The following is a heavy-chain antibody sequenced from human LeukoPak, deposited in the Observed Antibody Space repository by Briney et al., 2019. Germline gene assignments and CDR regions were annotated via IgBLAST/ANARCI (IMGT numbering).Heavy chain of an antibody. CDR3: ARELVTSSY. CDR1: GFTFSTYS. CDR2: ISSSSSSM. D-gene: IGHD4-23*01. V-gene: IGHV3-21*01. Sequence: GGSLRLSCAASGFTFSTYSMNWVRQAPGKGLEWVSSISSSSSSMYYADSVKGRFTIFRDNAKDPLYLQMNSLRAEDTAVYYCARELVTSSYWGQGTLVTVSS. J-gene: IGHJ4*02.